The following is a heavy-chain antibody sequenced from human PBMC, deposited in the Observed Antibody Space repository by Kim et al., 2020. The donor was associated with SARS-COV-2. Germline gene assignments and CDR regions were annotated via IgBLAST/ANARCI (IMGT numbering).Heavy chain of an antibody. Sequence: ASVKVSCKASGYTFTSYYMHWVRQAPGQGLEWMGIINPSGGSTSYAQKFQGRVTKTRDTSTSTVYMELSSLRSEDTAVYYCARDQNWILDGMDVWGQGTTVTVSS. D-gene: IGHD1-1*01. CDR2: INPSGGST. V-gene: IGHV1-46*01. CDR1: GYTFTSYY. CDR3: ARDQNWILDGMDV. J-gene: IGHJ6*02.